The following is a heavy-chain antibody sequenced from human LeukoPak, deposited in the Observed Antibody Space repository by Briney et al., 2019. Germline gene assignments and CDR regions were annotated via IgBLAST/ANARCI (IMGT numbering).Heavy chain of an antibody. D-gene: IGHD3-3*01. Sequence: PGRSLRLSCTASGFTFGDYAMSWVRQAPGKGLEGVGFIRSKAYGGTTEYAASVKGRFTISRDDSKSIAYLQMNSLKTEDTAVYYCTSTGDHYDFWSGYTYYYGMDVWGQGTTVTVSS. V-gene: IGHV3-49*04. CDR2: IRSKAYGGTT. CDR3: TSTGDHYDFWSGYTYYYGMDV. J-gene: IGHJ6*02. CDR1: GFTFGDYA.